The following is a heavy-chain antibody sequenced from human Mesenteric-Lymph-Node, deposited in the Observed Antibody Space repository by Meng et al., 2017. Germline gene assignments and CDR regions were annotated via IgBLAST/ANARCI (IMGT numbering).Heavy chain of an antibody. Sequence: GESLKISCTASGFTFGDYAMSWVRQAPGKGLEWVGFIRSKAYGGTTEYAASVKGRFTISRDDSKSIAYLQMNSLKTEDTAVYYCTRFGRYCSSTSCYIDYWGHGTLVIVSS. V-gene: IGHV3-49*04. CDR3: TRFGRYCSSTSCYIDY. CDR1: GFTFGDYA. D-gene: IGHD2-2*02. CDR2: IRSKAYGGTT. J-gene: IGHJ4*01.